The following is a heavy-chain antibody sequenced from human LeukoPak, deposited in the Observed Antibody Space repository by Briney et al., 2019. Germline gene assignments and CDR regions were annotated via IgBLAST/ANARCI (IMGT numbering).Heavy chain of an antibody. CDR2: ISGSGGST. D-gene: IGHD3-22*01. J-gene: IGHJ4*02. CDR3: AKVWRPSYYYDSSGYYYGSNSGDY. Sequence: GGSLRLSCAASGFTFSSYAISWVRQAPGKGLEWVSAISGSGGSTYYADSVKGRFTISRDNSKNTLYLQTNSLRAEDTAVYYCAKVWRPSYYYDSSGYYYGSNSGDYWGQGTLVTVSS. V-gene: IGHV3-23*01. CDR1: GFTFSSYA.